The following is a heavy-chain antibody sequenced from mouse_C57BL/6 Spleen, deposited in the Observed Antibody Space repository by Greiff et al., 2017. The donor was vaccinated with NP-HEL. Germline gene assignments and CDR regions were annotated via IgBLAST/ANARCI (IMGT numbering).Heavy chain of an antibody. J-gene: IGHJ1*03. D-gene: IGHD1-1*01. V-gene: IGHV1-18*01. Sequence: EVQLQQSGPELVKPGASVKIPCKASGYTFTDSNMDWVKQSHGKSLEWIGDINPKNGGTIYNQKFKGKATLTVDKSSSTVYMELRSLTSEDTAVYYCARVKKFPRYHWYFDVWGTGTTVTVSS. CDR3: ARVKKFPRYHWYFDV. CDR1: GYTFTDSN. CDR2: INPKNGGT.